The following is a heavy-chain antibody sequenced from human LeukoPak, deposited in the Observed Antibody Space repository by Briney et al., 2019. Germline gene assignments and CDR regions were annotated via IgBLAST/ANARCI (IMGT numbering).Heavy chain of an antibody. D-gene: IGHD5-18*01. Sequence: SQTLSLTCTVSSGSISSGSYYCSWVRQPAGKGLEWIGRIYTSGSTNYNPSLKSRVTISVDTSKNQFSLKLSSVTAADTAVYYCARERLWGLDYWGQGTLVTVSS. CDR1: SGSISSGSYY. V-gene: IGHV4-61*02. CDR3: ARERLWGLDY. J-gene: IGHJ4*02. CDR2: IYTSGST.